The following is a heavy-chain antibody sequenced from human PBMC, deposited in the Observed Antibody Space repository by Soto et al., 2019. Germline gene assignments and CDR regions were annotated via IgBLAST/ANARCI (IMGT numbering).Heavy chain of an antibody. J-gene: IGHJ4*02. CDR1: GGSISSGDYY. Sequence: QVQLQESGPGLVKPSQTLSLTCTVSGGSISSGDYYWHWFRQPPGKGLEWIGYIYKSGSIYYNPSLNSRVTIPLHTSKNQFSLSLSSVTAADTSVYYCARDLERRGGAVDHWGQGTLVTVSS. V-gene: IGHV4-30-4*01. D-gene: IGHD2-15*01. CDR2: IYKSGSI. CDR3: ARDLERRGGAVDH.